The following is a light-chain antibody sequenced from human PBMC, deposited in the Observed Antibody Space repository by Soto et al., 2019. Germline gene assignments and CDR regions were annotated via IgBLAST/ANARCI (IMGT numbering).Light chain of an antibody. CDR1: QSVSSSY. CDR2: GAS. V-gene: IGKV3-20*01. Sequence: EIVLTQSPGTLCLSPGERATLSCRASQSVSSSYLAWYQQKPGQAPRLLIYGASSRATGIPDRFSGSGSGTDLTLTISRLEPEDFAVYYCQQYDSSPLAFGGGTKVDIK. CDR3: QQYDSSPLA. J-gene: IGKJ4*01.